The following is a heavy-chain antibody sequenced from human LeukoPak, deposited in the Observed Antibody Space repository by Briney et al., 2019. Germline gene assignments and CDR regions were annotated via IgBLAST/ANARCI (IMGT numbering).Heavy chain of an antibody. D-gene: IGHD4-17*01. Sequence: SVKVSCKASGGTFSTDAISWVRQAPGQGLEWLGRIVPLLLIPDYAQNFQGRVTITADKSTLTAYMELNSLRFEDTAVYYCARDGDFGDPESYYGMDVWGQGTTVTVSS. V-gene: IGHV1-69*04. CDR3: ARDGDFGDPESYYGMDV. CDR1: GGTFSTDA. J-gene: IGHJ6*02. CDR2: IVPLLLIP.